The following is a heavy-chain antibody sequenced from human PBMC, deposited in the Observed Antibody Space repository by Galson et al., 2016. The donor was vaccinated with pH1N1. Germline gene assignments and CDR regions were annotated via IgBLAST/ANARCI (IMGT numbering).Heavy chain of an antibody. V-gene: IGHV1-46*01. CDR2: IDPNDGTT. Sequence: SVKVSCKASGYSVTRYYMHWVRQAPGQVLEWMGIIDPNDGTTTYSQKFQGRLSLTRDMSTNSVYMELTTLRPDDSAIYFCTRRYYFDYWGQGTLVTVSS. CDR1: GYSVTRYY. CDR3: TRRYYFDY. J-gene: IGHJ4*02.